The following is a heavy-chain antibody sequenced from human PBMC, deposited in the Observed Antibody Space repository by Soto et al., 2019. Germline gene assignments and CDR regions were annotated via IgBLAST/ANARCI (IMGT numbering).Heavy chain of an antibody. J-gene: IGHJ6*02. CDR2: IGPSDSYT. CDR3: ARFRAPAATNYYYYYGMDV. Sequence: PGESLKISCKGSGYSFTSYWISWVRQMPGKGLEWMGMIGPSDSYTNYSPSFQGHVTISADKSISTAYLQWSSLKASDTAMYYCARFRAPAATNYYYYYGMDVWGQGTTVTVSS. D-gene: IGHD2-2*01. CDR1: GYSFTSYW. V-gene: IGHV5-10-1*01.